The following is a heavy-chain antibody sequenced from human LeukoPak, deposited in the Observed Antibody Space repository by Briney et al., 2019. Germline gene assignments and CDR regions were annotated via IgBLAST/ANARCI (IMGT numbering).Heavy chain of an antibody. Sequence: GGSLRLSCAASGFTFSSFSMNWIRQAPGKGPEWVSSITSSSSYIYYADSVKGRFTISRDNAKNSLYLQMDSLRVEDTAVYYCARDPYSGSYGPYYYYYMDVWGEGTTVTISS. CDR3: ARDPYSGSYGPYYYYYMDV. J-gene: IGHJ6*03. CDR2: ITSSSSYI. V-gene: IGHV3-21*06. D-gene: IGHD1-26*01. CDR1: GFTFSSFS.